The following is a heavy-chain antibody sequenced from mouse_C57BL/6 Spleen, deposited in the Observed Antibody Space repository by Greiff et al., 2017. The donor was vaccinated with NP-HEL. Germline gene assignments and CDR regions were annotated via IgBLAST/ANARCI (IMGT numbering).Heavy chain of an antibody. D-gene: IGHD5-5*01. CDR2: INPNTGGT. CDR1: GYTFTDYN. Sequence: EVQLQQSGPELVKPGASVKIPCKASGYTFTDYNMDWVKQSHGKSLEWIGDINPNTGGTIYNQKFKGKATLTVDKSSSTAYMELRSLTSEDTAVYYCTRGKTTLDYWGQGTTLTVSS. J-gene: IGHJ2*01. V-gene: IGHV1-18*01. CDR3: TRGKTTLDY.